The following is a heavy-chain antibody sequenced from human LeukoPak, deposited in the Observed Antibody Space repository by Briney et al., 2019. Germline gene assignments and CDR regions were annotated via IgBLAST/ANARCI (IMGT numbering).Heavy chain of an antibody. CDR1: GFTFSTNS. CDR2: ITSTSSAK. D-gene: IGHD7-27*01. J-gene: IGHJ4*02. CDR3: ARDTNWGFDY. V-gene: IGHV3-48*02. Sequence: GGSLRLSCAASGFTFSTNSMNWVRQAPGKGLEWISYITSTSSAKYYADSVKGRFTISRGNAKNLLYLQMNSLRDEDTALYYCARDTNWGFDYWGQGTLVTVSS.